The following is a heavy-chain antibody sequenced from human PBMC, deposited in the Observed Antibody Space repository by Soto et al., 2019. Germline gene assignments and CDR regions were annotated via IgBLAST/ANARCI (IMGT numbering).Heavy chain of an antibody. CDR2: IYYSGST. Sequence: SETLSLTCTVSGGSISSYYWSWIRQPPGKGLEWIGYIYYSGSTNYNPSLKSRVTISVDTSKNQFYLKLSSVTAADTAVYYCARGTVAGKYYYYYRDVWGKGTTVTVSS. CDR1: GGSISSYY. V-gene: IGHV4-59*01. CDR3: ARGTVAGKYYYYYRDV. J-gene: IGHJ6*03. D-gene: IGHD6-19*01.